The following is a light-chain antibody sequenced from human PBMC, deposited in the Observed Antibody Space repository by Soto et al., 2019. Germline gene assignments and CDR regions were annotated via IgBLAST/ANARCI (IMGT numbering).Light chain of an antibody. CDR3: GTWDSSLSAVV. J-gene: IGLJ2*01. Sequence: QSVLTQPPSVSVAPGQKVTISCSGSNSNIGNNYVSWYQQLPGTAPKLLFSDTNKRPSGIPDRFSGSKSGTSATLGITGLQTGDEADYYCGTWDSSLSAVVFGGGTKLTVL. V-gene: IGLV1-51*01. CDR2: DTN. CDR1: NSNIGNNY.